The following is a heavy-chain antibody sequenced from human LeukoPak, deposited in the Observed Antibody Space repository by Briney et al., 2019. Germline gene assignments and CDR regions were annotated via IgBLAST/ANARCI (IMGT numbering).Heavy chain of an antibody. D-gene: IGHD3-22*01. J-gene: IGHJ4*02. Sequence: SEPLSLTCTVSGGSLSSTSSYWGWIRQPPGKGLEWIGYIHYGGNTNYNPSLKSRVTISVDTSKNQFSLKLSSVTAADTAVYYCARTQGRYYDSSGYVYWGQGTLVTVSS. CDR1: GGSLSSTSSY. CDR2: IHYGGNT. CDR3: ARTQGRYYDSSGYVY. V-gene: IGHV4-39*01.